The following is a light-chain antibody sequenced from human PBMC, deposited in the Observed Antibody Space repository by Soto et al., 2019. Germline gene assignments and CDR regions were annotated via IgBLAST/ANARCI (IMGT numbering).Light chain of an antibody. CDR2: AAS. V-gene: IGKV1-39*01. Sequence: DIQMPQSPSSLSASVGDRVSITCRASQNIIRYLSWYQQKPGKAPKLLISAASSLQSGVSSRFNGSRSGTDVTLTISSLQTDDFATYYCQQTYSTPWTFGLGNKVE. CDR1: QNIIRY. J-gene: IGKJ1*01. CDR3: QQTYSTPWT.